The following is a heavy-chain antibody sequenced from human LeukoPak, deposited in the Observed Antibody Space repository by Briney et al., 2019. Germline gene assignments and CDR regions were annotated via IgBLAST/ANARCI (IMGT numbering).Heavy chain of an antibody. CDR2: MNPNSGNT. J-gene: IGHJ4*02. Sequence: ASVKVSCKASGYTFTSYDINWVRQATGQGLEWMGWMNPNSGNTGYAQKFQGRVTMTRNSSITTAYMEVSSLRSEDTAVYYCARGQKSALSYGSGTYGCYFDYWGQGTLVTVSS. D-gene: IGHD3-10*01. CDR3: ARGQKSALSYGSGTYGCYFDY. CDR1: GYTFTSYD. V-gene: IGHV1-8*01.